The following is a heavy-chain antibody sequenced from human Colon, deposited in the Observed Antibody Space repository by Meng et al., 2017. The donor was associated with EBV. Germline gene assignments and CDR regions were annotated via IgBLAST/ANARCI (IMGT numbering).Heavy chain of an antibody. CDR3: ARDLWPHIVVVTAPSEF. CDR1: GYTFSSYG. J-gene: IGHJ4*02. V-gene: IGHV1-18*01. Sequence: GQSGSCVERPGASVKVSCKASGYTFSSYGFTWVRQAPGQGLEWLGWISTYNDNPKYAQKVQGRVTMTADTSTSTAYMELRSLTSDDTAVYYCARDLWPHIVVVTAPSEFWGQGTLVTVSS. CDR2: ISTYNDNP. D-gene: IGHD2-21*02.